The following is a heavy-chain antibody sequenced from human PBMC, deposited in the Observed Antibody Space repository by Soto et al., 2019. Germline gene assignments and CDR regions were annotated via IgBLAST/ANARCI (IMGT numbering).Heavy chain of an antibody. CDR3: ARDRAAGSADWFDP. V-gene: IGHV1-69*01. D-gene: IGHD6-13*01. Sequence: QVQLVQSGAEVKKPGSSVKVSCKASGGTFSSYAISWVRQAPGQGLEWMGGIIPIFGTANYAQKFQGRVTITADESTSTVYMELSSLRSEDTAVYYCARDRAAGSADWFDPWGQGTLVTVSS. CDR2: IIPIFGTA. J-gene: IGHJ5*02. CDR1: GGTFSSYA.